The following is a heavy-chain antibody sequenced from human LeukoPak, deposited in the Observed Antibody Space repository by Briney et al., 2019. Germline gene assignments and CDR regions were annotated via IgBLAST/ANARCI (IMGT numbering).Heavy chain of an antibody. CDR1: GGSISSYY. CDR2: ILNSGRT. J-gene: IGHJ3*02. D-gene: IGHD2-21*02. V-gene: IGHV4-59*03. Sequence: SETLSLTCTVSGGSISSYYWRWIRQPPGKGLEWIGYILNSGRTNYNPSLRSRVTMSVDTSKNQFSLNLSSLTAADTAVYYCAGRQHIVAVTATRGSFDMWGRGTMVTVSS. CDR3: AGRQHIVAVTATRGSFDM.